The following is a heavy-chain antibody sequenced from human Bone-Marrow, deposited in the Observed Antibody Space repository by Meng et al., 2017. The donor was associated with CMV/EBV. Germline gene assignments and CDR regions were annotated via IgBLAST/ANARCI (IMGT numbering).Heavy chain of an antibody. CDR3: ARRRSAGTDY. V-gene: IGHV3-33*01. Sequence: GESLKISCAASGFTFSSYGMHWVRQAPGKGLEWVAVIWYDGSNKYYADSVKGRFTISRDNSKNTLYLQMNSLRAEDTAVYYCARRRSAGTDYWGQGTRVTVSS. J-gene: IGHJ4*02. CDR2: IWYDGSNK. CDR1: GFTFSSYG. D-gene: IGHD6-13*01.